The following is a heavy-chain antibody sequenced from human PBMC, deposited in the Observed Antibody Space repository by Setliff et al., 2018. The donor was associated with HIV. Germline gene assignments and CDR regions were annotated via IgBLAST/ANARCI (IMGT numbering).Heavy chain of an antibody. CDR2: INTESGNT. J-gene: IGHJ3*02. CDR1: GYTFTTHY. V-gene: IGHV1-2*02. Sequence: ASVKVSCKASGYTFTTHYIHWVRQAPGQGLQWMGWINTESGNTNFAQKFEGRVALTRDTSISTAYMDLRRLRSDGTAVYYCVTFSSGLGYHDIFDIWGQGTGVTVSS. CDR3: VTFSSGLGYHDIFDI. D-gene: IGHD3-22*01.